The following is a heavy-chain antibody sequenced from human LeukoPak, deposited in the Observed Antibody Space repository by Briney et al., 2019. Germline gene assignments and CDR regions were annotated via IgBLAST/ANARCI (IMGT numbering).Heavy chain of an antibody. CDR2: IKQDGSEK. D-gene: IGHD6-13*01. Sequence: GGPLRLSCAASGFTFSSYWMSWVRQAPGKGLEWVANIKQDGSEKYYVDSVKGRFTISRDNAKNSLYLQMNSLRAEDTAVYYCAKVGSSTWYMYYFDYWGQGALVTVSS. J-gene: IGHJ4*02. CDR1: GFTFSSYW. CDR3: AKVGSSTWYMYYFDY. V-gene: IGHV3-7*01.